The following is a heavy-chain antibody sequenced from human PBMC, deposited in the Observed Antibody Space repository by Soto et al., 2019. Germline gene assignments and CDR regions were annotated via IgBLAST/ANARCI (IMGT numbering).Heavy chain of an antibody. CDR1: GFTFSSYG. J-gene: IGHJ4*02. CDR3: ARARRSMVRGVYIDY. V-gene: IGHV3-33*01. CDR2: IWYDGSNK. D-gene: IGHD3-10*01. Sequence: GGSLRLSCAASGFTFSSYGMHWVRQAPGKGLEWVAVIWYDGSNKYYADSVKGRFTISRDNSKNTLYLQMNSLRAEDTAVYYCARARRSMVRGVYIDYWGQGTLVTVSS.